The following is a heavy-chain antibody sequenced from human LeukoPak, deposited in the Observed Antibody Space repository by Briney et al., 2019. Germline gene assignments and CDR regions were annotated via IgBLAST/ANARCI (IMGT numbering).Heavy chain of an antibody. CDR1: GFTFSSYS. J-gene: IGHJ4*02. V-gene: IGHV3-30-3*02. D-gene: IGHD3-22*01. CDR2: ISYDGSNK. CDR3: AKRADYYDSSGYFDY. Sequence: QPGGALRLSCAASGFTFSSYSMQWVRQAPGKGVEWVAVISYDGSNKYYADSVKGRFTISRDNSKNTLYLQMNSLRAEDTAVYYCAKRADYYDSSGYFDYWGQGTLVTVSS.